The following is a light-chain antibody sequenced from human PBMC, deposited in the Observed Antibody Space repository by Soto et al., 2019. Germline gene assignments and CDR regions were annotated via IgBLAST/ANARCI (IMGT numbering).Light chain of an antibody. J-gene: IGKJ4*01. V-gene: IGKV1-5*03. CDR3: QQYNSYPLT. CDR1: QSISSW. Sequence: IQMTQSPSTLSASVGDRVTITCRASQSISSWLAWYQQKPRKAPKLLIYKASSLESGVPSRFSGSRSGTEFTINISSLQPDDFATYYCQQYNSYPLTCGGGTKVDIK. CDR2: KAS.